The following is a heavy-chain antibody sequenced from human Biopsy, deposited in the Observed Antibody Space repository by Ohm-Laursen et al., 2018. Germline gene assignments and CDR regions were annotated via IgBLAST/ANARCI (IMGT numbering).Heavy chain of an antibody. D-gene: IGHD1-7*01. V-gene: IGHV4-4*07. CDR2: IYTSGSS. CDR1: GGSLSNYY. CDR3: ARDYGLELGGLEAFDI. Sequence: SDTLSLTCPVSGGSLSNYYWSWIRQPAGKGLEWIGRIYTSGSSNKNPSLMSRVTMSVDTSKKQFSLKVYSVTAADTAVYYCARDYGLELGGLEAFDIWGQGTMVTVSS. J-gene: IGHJ3*02.